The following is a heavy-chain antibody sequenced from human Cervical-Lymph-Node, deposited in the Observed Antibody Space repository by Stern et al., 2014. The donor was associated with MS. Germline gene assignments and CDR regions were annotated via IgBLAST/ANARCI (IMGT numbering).Heavy chain of an antibody. CDR1: GGSISSGGNY. Sequence: QVQLVESGPGLVKPSQTLSLTCTVSGGSISSGGNYWNWIRQLPGKGLEWIGYISYSGSTDNNPSLKSRVTISVDTSKNQFSLRLSSVTAADTAVYYCARDGPQVGAGSFDIWGRGTMVTVS. CDR3: ARDGPQVGAGSFDI. CDR2: ISYSGST. J-gene: IGHJ3*02. V-gene: IGHV4-31*03. D-gene: IGHD1-26*01.